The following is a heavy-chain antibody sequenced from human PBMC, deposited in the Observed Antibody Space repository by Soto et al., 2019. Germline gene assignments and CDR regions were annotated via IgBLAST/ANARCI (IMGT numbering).Heavy chain of an antibody. D-gene: IGHD4-17*01. CDR1: GGSISSYY. Sequence: SETLSLTCTVSGGSISSYYWSWIRQPPGKGLEWIGYIYYSGSTNYNPSLKSRVTISVDTSKNQFSLKLSSVTAADTAVYYCARLGLGDYYDYWGQGTLVTVSS. V-gene: IGHV4-59*01. CDR2: IYYSGST. CDR3: ARLGLGDYYDY. J-gene: IGHJ4*02.